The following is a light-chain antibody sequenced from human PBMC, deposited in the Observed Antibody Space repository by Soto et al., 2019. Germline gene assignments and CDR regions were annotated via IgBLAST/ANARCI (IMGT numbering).Light chain of an antibody. CDR3: QQRSKWPQT. Sequence: EIVLTQSPATLSLFPGERATLSCRASQSVSSYLAWYQQKPGQAPRLLIYDASNRATGIPARFSGSGSGTDFILTISSLEPEDFAVYYCQQRSKWPQTFGQGTKVEIK. CDR1: QSVSSY. J-gene: IGKJ1*01. CDR2: DAS. V-gene: IGKV3-11*01.